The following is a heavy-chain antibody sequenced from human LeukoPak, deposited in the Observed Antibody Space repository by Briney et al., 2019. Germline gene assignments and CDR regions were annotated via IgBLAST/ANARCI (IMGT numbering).Heavy chain of an antibody. CDR2: IRYDGSNK. CDR1: GFTFSSSA. Sequence: GGSLRLSCAASGFTFSSSAMSWVRQAPGKGLEWVAFIRYDGSNKYYADSVKGRFTISRDNSKNTLYLQMNSLRAEDTAVYYCAKGDDSSGYYYGDAFDIWGQGTMVTVSS. V-gene: IGHV3-30*02. CDR3: AKGDDSSGYYYGDAFDI. D-gene: IGHD3-22*01. J-gene: IGHJ3*02.